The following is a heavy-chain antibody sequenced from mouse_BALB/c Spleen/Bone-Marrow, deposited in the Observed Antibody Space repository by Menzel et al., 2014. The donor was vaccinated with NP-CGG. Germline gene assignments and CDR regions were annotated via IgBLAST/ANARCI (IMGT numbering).Heavy chain of an antibody. J-gene: IGHJ1*01. CDR1: GYTFTTYP. CDR3: ARGSLDGYFDV. CDR2: FHPYNDDT. Sequence: QVQLQQSGAELVKPGASVKMSCKAFGYTFTTYPIEWMKQNHGKSLEWIGNFHPYNDDTKYNEKFKGKAKLTAEKSSSTVYLELSRLTSDDSAVYYCARGSLDGYFDVWGAGTTVTVSS. V-gene: IGHV1-47*01.